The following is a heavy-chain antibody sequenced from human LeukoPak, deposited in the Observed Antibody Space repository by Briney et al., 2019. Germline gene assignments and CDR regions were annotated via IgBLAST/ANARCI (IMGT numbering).Heavy chain of an antibody. V-gene: IGHV3-30*04. CDR3: ARDDFTPGVYFDY. Sequence: PGGSLRLSCAASGFTFSSYAMHWVRQAPGKGLEWVAVISYDGSNKYYADSVKGRFTISRDNSKNTLYLQMNSLRAEDTAVYYCARDDFTPGVYFDYWGQGTLVTVSS. D-gene: IGHD3-3*01. CDR2: ISYDGSNK. J-gene: IGHJ4*02. CDR1: GFTFSSYA.